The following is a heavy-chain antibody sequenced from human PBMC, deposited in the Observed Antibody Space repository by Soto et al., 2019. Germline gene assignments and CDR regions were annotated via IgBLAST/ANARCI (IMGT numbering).Heavy chain of an antibody. CDR1: GFTFSAYA. CDR3: AKVPLPNIVVVPGALDF. J-gene: IGHJ4*02. CDR2: ISGSGGGT. V-gene: IGHV3-23*01. Sequence: EVQLLESGGGLAQPGESLRLSCAASGFTFSAYAMNWVRQAPGKGLEWVSSISGSGGGTYYVDSVKGRFTISRDNSKNTLYLQMNKLRGEDTAVYFCAKVPLPNIVVVPGALDFWGQGTLVSVSS. D-gene: IGHD2-2*01.